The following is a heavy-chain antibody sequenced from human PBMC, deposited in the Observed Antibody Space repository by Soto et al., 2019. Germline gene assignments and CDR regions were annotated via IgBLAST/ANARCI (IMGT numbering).Heavy chain of an antibody. CDR3: ARDRLPRGGDRIAAASNWFDP. J-gene: IGHJ5*02. CDR1: GCSISSGGYS. V-gene: IGHV4-31*03. CDR2: IYYSGST. D-gene: IGHD6-13*01. Sequence: TLSLTCTVSGCSISSGGYSWSWIRQHAGKGLEWIGYIYYSGSTYYNPSLKSRVTIPVDTSKNQFTLKLSSVTAADTAEYYCARDRLPRGGDRIAAASNWFDPWGQGTLVTVSS.